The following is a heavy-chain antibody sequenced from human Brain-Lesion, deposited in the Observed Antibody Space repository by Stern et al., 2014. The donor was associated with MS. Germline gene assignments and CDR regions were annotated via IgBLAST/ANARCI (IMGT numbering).Heavy chain of an antibody. D-gene: IGHD2-2*01. V-gene: IGHV4-61*02. CDR1: GGSISSGGYY. CDR3: ARGRVVPGFQYYATDV. Sequence: VQLVESGPGLVKPSQTLSLSCTVSGGSISSGGYYWSWIRQPAGKGLEWIGRIFNSGSTRYNPSLKSRVTISIDTSKNHFSLRLNSMTAADTAVYYCARGRVVPGFQYYATDVWGQGTTVIVSS. J-gene: IGHJ6*02. CDR2: IFNSGST.